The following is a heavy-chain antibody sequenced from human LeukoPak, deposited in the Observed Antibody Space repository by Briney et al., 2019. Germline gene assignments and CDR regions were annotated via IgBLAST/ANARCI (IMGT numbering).Heavy chain of an antibody. V-gene: IGHV3-21*01. CDR2: ISSSSSYI. D-gene: IGHD2-2*01. Sequence: GGSLRLSCAASGFTFSSYSMNWVRQAPGKGLEWVSSISSSSSYIYYADSVKGRFTISRDKAKNSLYQQMNSLRAEDTAVYYCARGWVWPRSSTGVGAFDIWGQGTMVTVSS. CDR3: ARGWVWPRSSTGVGAFDI. J-gene: IGHJ3*02. CDR1: GFTFSSYS.